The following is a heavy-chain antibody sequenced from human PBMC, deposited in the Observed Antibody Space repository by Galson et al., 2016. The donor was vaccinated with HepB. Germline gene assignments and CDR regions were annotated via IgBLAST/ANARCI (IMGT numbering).Heavy chain of an antibody. CDR3: ASGYTSGSFDY. CDR2: IKQDGSEK. Sequence: SLRLSCAASGLPFSSLWLSWIRQAPGKGLEWVANIKQDGSEKYYLDSVKGRFSISRDNANKSLCQQMNSLRAEDTAVYYCASGYTSGSFDYWGQGTLVAVSS. CDR1: GLPFSSLW. V-gene: IGHV3-7*01. J-gene: IGHJ4*02. D-gene: IGHD6-19*01.